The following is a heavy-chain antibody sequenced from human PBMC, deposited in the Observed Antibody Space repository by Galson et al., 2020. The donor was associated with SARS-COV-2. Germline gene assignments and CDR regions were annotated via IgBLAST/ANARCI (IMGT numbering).Heavy chain of an antibody. V-gene: IGHV4-59*01. Sequence: ASETLSLTCTVSGGSISSYYWSWIRQPPGKGLEWIGYIYYSGSTNYNPSLKSRVTISVDTSKNQFSLKLSSVTAADTAVYYCARIAFGELKYGGPPTALDPWGQGTLVTVSS. CDR1: GGSISSYY. J-gene: IGHJ5*02. D-gene: IGHD3-10*01. CDR3: ARIAFGELKYGGPPTALDP. CDR2: IYYSGST.